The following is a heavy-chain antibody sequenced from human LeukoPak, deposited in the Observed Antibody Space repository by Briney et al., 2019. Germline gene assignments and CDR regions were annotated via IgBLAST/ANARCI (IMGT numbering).Heavy chain of an antibody. CDR3: ASESSGWFGFDP. CDR1: GYTFTGYY. V-gene: IGHV1-2*06. J-gene: IGHJ5*02. Sequence: ASVKVSCKASGYTFTGYYMHWVRQAPGQGLEWMGRINPNSGGTNYAQKFQGRVTMTRDTSISTAYMELSRLRSDDTAVYYCASESSGWFGFDPWGQGTLVTVSS. CDR2: INPNSGGT. D-gene: IGHD6-19*01.